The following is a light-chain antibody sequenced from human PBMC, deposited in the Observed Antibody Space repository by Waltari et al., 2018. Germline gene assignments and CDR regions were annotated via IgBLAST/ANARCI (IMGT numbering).Light chain of an antibody. CDR3: HQYKTWPPLT. CDR1: QSVDNN. J-gene: IGKJ4*01. CDR2: GAS. V-gene: IGKV3-15*01. Sequence: ILMTQSPGTLYVSPGDRDTLSCRASQSVDNNVAWYQQKPGQAPRLLIYGASTRATGIPGRFSGSGSGTEFTLSISSLQSEDFAVYYCHQYKTWPPLTFGGGTRVEIK.